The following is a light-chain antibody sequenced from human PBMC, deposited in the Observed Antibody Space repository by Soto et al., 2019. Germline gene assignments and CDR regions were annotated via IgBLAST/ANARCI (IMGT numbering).Light chain of an antibody. CDR2: DVF. J-gene: IGLJ2*01. CDR1: SNDVGRYHY. Sequence: QSALTQPPSVSGSPGQSVTISCTGTSNDVGRYHYVSWYQQRPGKAPKLIIYDVFKRPSGVPDRFSGSKSANTASLTISGLQAYDEANYCCCAHTGLSILFGGGTKVTVL. CDR3: CAHTGLSIL. V-gene: IGLV2-11*01.